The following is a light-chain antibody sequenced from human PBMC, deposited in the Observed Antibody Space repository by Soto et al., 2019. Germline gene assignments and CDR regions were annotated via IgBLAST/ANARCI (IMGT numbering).Light chain of an antibody. CDR3: AARDDSLSEV. Sequence: QSALTQPRSVSGSPGQSVTISCTGASSDVGAYNFVSWYQHNPGRGPRLMIFDVSARPSGVPDRFSGSKSGNTASLTISGLQDEEEDDYCCAARDDSLSEVFGGGTKLTVL. CDR1: SSDVGAYNF. V-gene: IGLV2-11*01. J-gene: IGLJ2*01. CDR2: DVS.